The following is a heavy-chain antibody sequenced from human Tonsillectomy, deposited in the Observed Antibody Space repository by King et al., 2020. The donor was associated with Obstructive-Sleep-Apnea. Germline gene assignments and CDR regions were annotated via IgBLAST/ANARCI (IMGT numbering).Heavy chain of an antibody. CDR1: GGSMRSTNYY. CDR3: ATTGDRYNYYYAMDV. J-gene: IGHJ6*02. D-gene: IGHD1-26*01. Sequence: LQLQESGPGLVKPSETPSLTCTVSGGSMRSTNYYWGWIRQPPGKGLEWIGSIFYSGSTYYNPSLKSRVTNSVDTSKNQFSLNLNSVTAADTAVYFCATTGDRYNYYYAMDVWGQGTTVAVSS. CDR2: IFYSGST. V-gene: IGHV4-39*07.